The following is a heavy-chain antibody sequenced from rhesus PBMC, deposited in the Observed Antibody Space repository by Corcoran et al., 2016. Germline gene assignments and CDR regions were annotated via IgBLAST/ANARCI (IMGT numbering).Heavy chain of an antibody. J-gene: IGHJ4*01. V-gene: IGHV3S25*01. CDR3: AKDLESGSYYRGFDY. Sequence: EVQLVESGGGLAKPGGSLSLYCAASGFPFRLYWMTWVRRAPGMGLGWVSAINSGGGRTNYAYAVKGRFTISRDNSKNTLSLQMNSLRAEDTAVYYCAKDLESGSYYRGFDYWGQGVLVTVSS. D-gene: IGHD3-16*01. CDR1: GFPFRLYW. CDR2: INSGGGRT.